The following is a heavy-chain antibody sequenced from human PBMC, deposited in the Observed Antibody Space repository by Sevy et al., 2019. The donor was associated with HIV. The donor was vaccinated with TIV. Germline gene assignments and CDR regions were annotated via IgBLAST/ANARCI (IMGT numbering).Heavy chain of an antibody. V-gene: IGHV4-30-4*01. D-gene: IGHD4-17*01. J-gene: IGHJ5*02. CDR2: IYYSGKT. CDR1: GDSISRDDYY. CDR3: AEAGYGDYVRWFDP. Sequence: SETLSLTCTVSGDSISRDDYYWNWIRQPPGKGLEWIGTIYYSGKTDYNPSLKSRVTISVDTSKKQFSLRLSSVTAADTAVYCCAEAGYGDYVRWFDPWSQGTLVTVSS.